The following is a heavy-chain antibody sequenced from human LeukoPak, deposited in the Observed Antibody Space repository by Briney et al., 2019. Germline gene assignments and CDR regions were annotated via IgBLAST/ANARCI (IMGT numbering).Heavy chain of an antibody. Sequence: PGRSLRLSCAASGFTFSSYGMHWVRQAPGKGLEWVAVIWYDGSNKYYADSVKGRFTISRDNSRNTLYLQMNSLRAEDTAVYYCAKDTGDYTLDYWGQGTLVTVSS. D-gene: IGHD4-17*01. CDR2: IWYDGSNK. J-gene: IGHJ4*02. V-gene: IGHV3-33*06. CDR1: GFTFSSYG. CDR3: AKDTGDYTLDY.